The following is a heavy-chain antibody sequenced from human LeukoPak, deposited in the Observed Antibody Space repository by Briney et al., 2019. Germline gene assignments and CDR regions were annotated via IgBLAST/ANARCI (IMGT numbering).Heavy chain of an antibody. Sequence: PGGSLRLSCAASGFTVSSNYMSWVRQAPGKGLEWVSVIYSGGSTYYADSVKGRFTISRDNSKNTLYLQMNSLRAEDTAVYYCASPLDYYDSSGYYFYFDYWGQGTLVTVSS. J-gene: IGHJ4*02. D-gene: IGHD3-22*01. V-gene: IGHV3-66*01. CDR2: IYSGGST. CDR1: GFTVSSNY. CDR3: ASPLDYYDSSGYYFYFDY.